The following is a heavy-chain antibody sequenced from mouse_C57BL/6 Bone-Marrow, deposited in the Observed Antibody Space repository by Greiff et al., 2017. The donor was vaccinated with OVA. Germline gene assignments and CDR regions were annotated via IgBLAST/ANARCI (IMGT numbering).Heavy chain of an antibody. CDR1: GYTFTSYW. CDR2: IYPGSGRT. J-gene: IGHJ4*01. Sequence: QVQLQQPGAELVKPGASVKMPCKASGYTFTSYWITWVKQRPGQGLEWIGDIYPGSGRTNYNEKFKSKATLTVDTSSSTAYMQLSSLTSEDSAVYYGARSGITTVEGDFAMDYWGQGTSVTVSS. V-gene: IGHV1-55*01. CDR3: ARSGITTVEGDFAMDY. D-gene: IGHD1-1*01.